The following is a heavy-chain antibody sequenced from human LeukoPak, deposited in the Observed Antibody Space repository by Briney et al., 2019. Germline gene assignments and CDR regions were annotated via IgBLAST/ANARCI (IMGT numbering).Heavy chain of an antibody. D-gene: IGHD3-9*01. V-gene: IGHV4-59*01. CDR1: GGSISSYY. CDR2: FDYTGSAGST. Sequence: SETLSLTCTVSGGSISSYYWSWIRQPPGKGLEWLGYFDYTGSAGSTNYNPSLKSRVTISVDTSKNQFSLKLTSVTAADTAVYYCARGYFDWLFDYWGQGTLVSVSS. J-gene: IGHJ4*02. CDR3: ARGYFDWLFDY.